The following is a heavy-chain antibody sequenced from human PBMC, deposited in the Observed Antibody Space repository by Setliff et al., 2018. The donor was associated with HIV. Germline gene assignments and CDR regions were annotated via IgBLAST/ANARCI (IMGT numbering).Heavy chain of an antibody. J-gene: IGHJ4*02. CDR2: IRYDGSNK. V-gene: IGHV3-30*02. CDR3: AKGRGPMAYFEY. Sequence: WIRQPPGKGLEWVAFIRYDGSNKYYADSVKGRFTISRDNSKSTLYLQMHSLRAEDTAVYYCAKGRGPMAYFEYWGQGTLVTVSS.